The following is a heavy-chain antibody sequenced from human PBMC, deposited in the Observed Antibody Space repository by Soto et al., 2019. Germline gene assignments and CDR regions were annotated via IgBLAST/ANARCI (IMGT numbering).Heavy chain of an antibody. CDR2: IYWDDDK. CDR1: GFSLSTSGVG. D-gene: IGHD3-22*01. J-gene: IGHJ5*02. Sequence: QITLKESGPTLVKPTQTLTLTCTFSGFSLSTSGVGVGWIRQPPGKALEWLALIYWDDDKRYSPSLKSRLTSTKNTSQNLVVRTTTNIDPEDTATYYCPHRGSSGDHYCESSGYYMSNWLDPWGQGTLVTVSS. V-gene: IGHV2-5*02. CDR3: PHRGSSGDHYCESSGYYMSNWLDP.